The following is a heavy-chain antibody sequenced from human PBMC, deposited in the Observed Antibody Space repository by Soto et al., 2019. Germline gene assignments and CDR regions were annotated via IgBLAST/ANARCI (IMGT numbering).Heavy chain of an antibody. CDR2: SNSDGSST. D-gene: IGHD3-10*01. CDR3: ASAPGADKEDY. CDR1: GVTGGSDG. Sequence: GGSLGLSCAASGVTGGSDGMHWVRQAPGKGLVWVARSNSDGSSTSCADSVKGRCTISRDNAKNTLYLEMNSLSAEDTAVYYCASAPGADKEDYWGQGTLVTVSS. V-gene: IGHV3-74*01. J-gene: IGHJ4*02.